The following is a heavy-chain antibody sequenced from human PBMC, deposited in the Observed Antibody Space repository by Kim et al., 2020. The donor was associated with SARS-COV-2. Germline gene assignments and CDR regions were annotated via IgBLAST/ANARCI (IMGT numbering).Heavy chain of an antibody. Sequence: TTYTPSVHRRVTISGDKSSSTAYLQWSSLEAPDTAIYYCASARNGMFYFDYWGQGTLVTVSA. D-gene: IGHD2-8*01. J-gene: IGHJ4*01. V-gene: IGHV5-51*01. CDR2: T. CDR3: ASARNGMFYFDY.